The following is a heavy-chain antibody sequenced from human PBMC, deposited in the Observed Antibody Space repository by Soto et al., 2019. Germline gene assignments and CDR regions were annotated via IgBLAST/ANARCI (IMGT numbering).Heavy chain of an antibody. D-gene: IGHD5-12*01. CDR1: GFTFSDSA. CDR3: SRSRVGYNPIDY. V-gene: IGHV3-73*02. Sequence: EVQLVESGGGLVQPGGSLKLSCAASGFTFSDSAMHWVRQASGKGLEWVGHIRSKANNYATAYAASLKGRFTISRDDSKNTAYLHMNSLKTEDTAVYYCSRSRVGYNPIDYWGQGTLVTVSS. J-gene: IGHJ4*02. CDR2: IRSKANNYAT.